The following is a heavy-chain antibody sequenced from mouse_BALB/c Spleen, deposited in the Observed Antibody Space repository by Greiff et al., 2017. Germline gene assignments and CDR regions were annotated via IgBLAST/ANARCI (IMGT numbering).Heavy chain of an antibody. CDR1: GYTFTSYT. CDR2: INPSSGYT. V-gene: IGHV1-4*02. Sequence: QVQLQQSAAELARPGASVKISCKASGYTFTSYTMHWVKQRPGQGLEWIGYINPSSGYTEYNQKFKDKTTLTADKSSSTAYMQLSSLTSEDSAVYYCASPGDYFDYWGQGTTLTVSS. CDR3: ASPGDYFDY. J-gene: IGHJ2*01.